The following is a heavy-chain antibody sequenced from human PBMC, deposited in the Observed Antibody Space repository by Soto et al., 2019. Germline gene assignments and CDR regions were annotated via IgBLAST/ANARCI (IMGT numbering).Heavy chain of an antibody. CDR3: AKDAKILDWLPTSYYFDF. Sequence: EVQVLESGGGLAQPGRALRHSCAVAGLSFSSYAMTWVRQSPGKGLEWVSSISRSGNSTYSADSVRGRFTISRDNSKNTLYLQMNILRAEDTAVYYCAKDAKILDWLPTSYYFDFWGQGTLVTVSS. CDR2: ISRSGNST. CDR1: GLSFSSYA. D-gene: IGHD3-9*01. J-gene: IGHJ4*02. V-gene: IGHV3-23*01.